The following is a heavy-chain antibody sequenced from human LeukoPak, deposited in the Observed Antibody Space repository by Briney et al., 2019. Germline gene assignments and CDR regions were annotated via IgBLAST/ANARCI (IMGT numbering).Heavy chain of an antibody. J-gene: IGHJ6*03. CDR1: GFTFSRYS. V-gene: IGHV3-21*01. D-gene: IGHD3-22*01. CDR3: ARDYFDSSDYPQTYYYYYMDV. Sequence: GGSLRLSCAASGFTFSRYSMNWVRQAPGKGLERVASISSTSTFIYSADSVKGRFTISRDTAKYSLFLQMNSLRAEDTAIYYCARDYFDSSDYPQTYYYYYMDVWGKGTTVTVSS. CDR2: ISSTSTFI.